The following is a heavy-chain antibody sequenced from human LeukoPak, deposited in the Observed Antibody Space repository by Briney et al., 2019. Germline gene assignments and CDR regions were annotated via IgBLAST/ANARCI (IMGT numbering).Heavy chain of an antibody. CDR2: FYHGGST. D-gene: IGHD3-10*01. CDR3: ARHGSLWFGELLDYNWFDP. V-gene: IGHV4-38-2*02. J-gene: IGHJ5*02. Sequence: SETLSLTCTVSGYSISTGYYWDWIRQPPGKGLEWIGTFYHGGSTYYNPSLKSRVTISVDTSKNQFSLKLSSVTAADTAVYYCARHGSLWFGELLDYNWFDPWAREPWSPSPQ. CDR1: GYSISTGYY.